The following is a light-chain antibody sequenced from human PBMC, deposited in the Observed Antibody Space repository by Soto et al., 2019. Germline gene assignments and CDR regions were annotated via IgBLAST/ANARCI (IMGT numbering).Light chain of an antibody. CDR3: QHYHNLPYT. Sequence: DIQMTQSPSSLSASVGDRVTITCQASQDIRNYLNWYQQKPGKAPKLLIYDASNLETGVPSRFSGSGSGTDFTFTITSLQPEDIATYFCQHYHNLPYTFGQGTKLEIK. V-gene: IGKV1-33*01. J-gene: IGKJ2*01. CDR2: DAS. CDR1: QDIRNY.